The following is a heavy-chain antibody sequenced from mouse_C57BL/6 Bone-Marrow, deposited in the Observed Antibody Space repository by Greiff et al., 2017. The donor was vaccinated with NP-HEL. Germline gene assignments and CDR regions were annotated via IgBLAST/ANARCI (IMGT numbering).Heavy chain of an antibody. D-gene: IGHD1-1*01. CDR1: GYTFTSYG. CDR2: IYPRSGNT. CDR3: ARSGYYGRGYAMDY. J-gene: IGHJ4*01. V-gene: IGHV1-81*01. Sequence: QVQLQQSGAELARPGASVKLSCKASGYTFTSYGISWVKQRTGQGLEWIGEIYPRSGNTYYNEKFKGKATLTADKSSSTAYMELRSLTSEDYAVYFCARSGYYGRGYAMDYWGQGTSVTVSS.